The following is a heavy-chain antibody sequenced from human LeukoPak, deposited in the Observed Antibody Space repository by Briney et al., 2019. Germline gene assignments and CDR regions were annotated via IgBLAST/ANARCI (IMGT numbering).Heavy chain of an antibody. J-gene: IGHJ4*02. CDR2: IIPIFGTA. V-gene: IGHV1-69*01. Sequence: SVNVSFKASGGTFINYAISWVRQAPGQGREWMGGIIPIFGTANYAQKFQGRVTITADESTSTAYMELSSLRSEDTAVYYCASRVVVTSALDYWGQGTLVTVSS. D-gene: IGHD2-15*01. CDR1: GGTFINYA. CDR3: ASRVVVTSALDY.